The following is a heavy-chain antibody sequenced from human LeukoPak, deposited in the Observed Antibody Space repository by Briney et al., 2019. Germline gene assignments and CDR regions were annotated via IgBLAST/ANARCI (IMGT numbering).Heavy chain of an antibody. CDR3: TSREYQLATVTTAPFDY. V-gene: IGHV3-49*03. CDR1: GFTFGDYA. J-gene: IGHJ4*02. Sequence: GGSLRLSCTASGFTFGDYAMSWFRQAPGKGLEWVSFIRSKAYGGTTEYAASVKGRFTISRDDSKSIAYLQMNSLKTEDTAVHYCTSREYQLATVTTAPFDYWGQGTLVTVSS. CDR2: IRSKAYGGTT. D-gene: IGHD4-17*01.